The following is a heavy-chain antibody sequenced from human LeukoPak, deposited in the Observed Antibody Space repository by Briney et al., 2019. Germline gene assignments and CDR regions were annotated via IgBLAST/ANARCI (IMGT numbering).Heavy chain of an antibody. CDR2: ISGSGGST. CDR1: GFTFSSYA. CDR3: AKGGGYYYDSTTFFYFDY. Sequence: PGGSLRLSCAASGFTFSSYAMSWVRQAPGKGLEWVSAISGSGGSTYYADSVKGRFTISRDNSKHTLYLQMNSLRAEDTAVYYCAKGGGYYYDSTTFFYFDYWGQGPLVTVSS. J-gene: IGHJ4*02. D-gene: IGHD3-22*01. V-gene: IGHV3-23*01.